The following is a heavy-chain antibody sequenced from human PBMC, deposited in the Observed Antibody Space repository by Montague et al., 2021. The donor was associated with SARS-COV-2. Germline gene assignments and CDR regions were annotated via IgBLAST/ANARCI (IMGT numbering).Heavy chain of an antibody. CDR1: GGSISSSNW. CDR2: IYHSGST. Sequence: SETLSLTCAVSGGSISSSNWWSWVRQPPGKGLEWIGEIYHSGSTNYSPSLKSRVTISVDKSKNQFSLKLSSLTAADPAVYYCARVHPLWFGELLLDYYYYGMDVWGQGTTVTVSS. V-gene: IGHV4-4*02. D-gene: IGHD3-10*01. J-gene: IGHJ6*02. CDR3: ARVHPLWFGELLLDYYYYGMDV.